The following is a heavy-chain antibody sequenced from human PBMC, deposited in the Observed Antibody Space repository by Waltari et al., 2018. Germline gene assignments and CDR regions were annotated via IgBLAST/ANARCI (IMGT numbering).Heavy chain of an antibody. D-gene: IGHD2-15*01. J-gene: IGHJ4*02. CDR3: ARDRDVVVVGPEFGY. CDR2: VSYDGSNK. V-gene: IGHV3-30-3*01. CDR1: DFTFRSYA. Sequence: QVQLVESGGGVVQPGKSLRLSCAASDFTFRSYAMHWVRQAPGKGLEWVAVVSYDGSNKYYADSVKGRFTISRDNSKNALYVQMNSLRIEDTAIYYCARDRDVVVVGPEFGYWGQGTLVTVSS.